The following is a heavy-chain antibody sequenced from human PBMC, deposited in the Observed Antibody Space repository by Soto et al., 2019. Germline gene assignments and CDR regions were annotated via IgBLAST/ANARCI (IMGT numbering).Heavy chain of an antibody. V-gene: IGHV1-3*01. Sequence: ASVQVSCKASGYTFTTHAMHWVRQAPGQSLEWLGWINGGTGQTKHSQRLQGRVNLTRDTSASTAYMELSSLRSEDTAVNYCARGKEMEENYYCYGLDIWGQGTTVTVS. J-gene: IGHJ6*01. CDR3: ARGKEMEENYYCYGLDI. CDR1: GYTFTTHA. CDR2: INGGTGQT. D-gene: IGHD1-1*01.